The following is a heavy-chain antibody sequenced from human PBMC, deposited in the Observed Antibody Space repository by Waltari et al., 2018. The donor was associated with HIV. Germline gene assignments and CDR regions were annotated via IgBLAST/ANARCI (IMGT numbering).Heavy chain of an antibody. CDR3: ARDGANYGDLPFDY. CDR1: GFTVSSNY. CDR2: IYSGGST. J-gene: IGHJ4*02. D-gene: IGHD4-17*01. Sequence: EVQLVESGGGLVQPGGSLRLSCAASGFTVSSNYMSWVRQAPGKGLEWVSVIYSGGSTYYADSVKGRFTISRDKSKNTLYLQMNSLRAEDTAVYYCARDGANYGDLPFDYWGQGTLVTVSS. V-gene: IGHV3-66*02.